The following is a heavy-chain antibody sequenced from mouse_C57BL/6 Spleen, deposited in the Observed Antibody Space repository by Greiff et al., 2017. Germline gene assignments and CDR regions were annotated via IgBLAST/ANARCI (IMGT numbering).Heavy chain of an antibody. CDR3: ARDGGYGALDY. Sequence: EVKLVESGGGLVKPGGSLKLSCAASGFTFSSYAMSWVRQTPEKRLEWVATISSGGRYTYYPDTVTGRFTISRDNAKNNLYMQMSHLTSEDTAMHYRARDGGYGALDYWGQGTSLTVSS. J-gene: IGHJ2*02. CDR1: GFTFSSYA. D-gene: IGHD1-1*02. CDR2: ISSGGRYT. V-gene: IGHV5-4*01.